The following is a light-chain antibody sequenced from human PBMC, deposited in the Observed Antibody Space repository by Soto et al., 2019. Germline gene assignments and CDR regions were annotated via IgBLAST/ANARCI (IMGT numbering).Light chain of an antibody. Sequence: DIQMTQSPSSLSASVGDRVTITCRASQNIDHHLNWYQHKPGNAPRLLMDAASRMQSGVPSRFSGSGTGTEFALIINSLQPEDFATYYCQQSYSTTWTFGQGTRVEVK. J-gene: IGKJ1*01. CDR2: AAS. V-gene: IGKV1-39*01. CDR3: QQSYSTTWT. CDR1: QNIDHH.